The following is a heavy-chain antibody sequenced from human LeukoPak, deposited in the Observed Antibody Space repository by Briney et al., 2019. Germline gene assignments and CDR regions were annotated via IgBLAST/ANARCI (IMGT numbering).Heavy chain of an antibody. Sequence: PSETLSLTCTVSGRSISTTNFYWGWIRQPPGKGLEWIGSISYSGATYYNPSLKSRLTVSADTPKRDVSLRLNSVTAADTAVYYCASLPRYDFWAWGQGNLVIVSS. V-gene: IGHV4-39*02. CDR2: ISYSGAT. CDR3: ASLPRYDFWA. D-gene: IGHD3-3*01. CDR1: GRSISTTNFY. J-gene: IGHJ5*02.